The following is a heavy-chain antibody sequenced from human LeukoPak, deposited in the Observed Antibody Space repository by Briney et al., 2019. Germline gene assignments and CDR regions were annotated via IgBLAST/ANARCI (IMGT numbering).Heavy chain of an antibody. CDR1: GFTFTSSA. CDR2: IVVGSGNT. V-gene: IGHV1-58*01. D-gene: IGHD1-26*01. Sequence: SVKVSCKASGFTFTSSAEQWVRQARGQRLEWIGWIVVGSGNTNYAQKFQERVTITRDMSTSTAYMELSSLRSEDTAVYYCAAEQQVGATNWFDPWGQGTLVTVSS. CDR3: AAEQQVGATNWFDP. J-gene: IGHJ5*02.